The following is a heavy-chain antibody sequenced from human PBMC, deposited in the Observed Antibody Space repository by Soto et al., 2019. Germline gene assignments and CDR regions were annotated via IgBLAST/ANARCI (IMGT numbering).Heavy chain of an antibody. CDR2: FSYRGST. V-gene: IGHV4-59*12. CDR1: ADSISNYY. J-gene: IGHJ4*02. CDR3: ATNRGFDFYYFDS. Sequence: SETLSLTCTVSADSISNYYWSWIRQPPGKGLEWIGYFSYRGSTNYNPSLKSRVTISVDMSKNQFSFNVTSVTAADTAVYYCATNRGFDFYYFDSWGQGAQVTVSS. D-gene: IGHD5-12*01.